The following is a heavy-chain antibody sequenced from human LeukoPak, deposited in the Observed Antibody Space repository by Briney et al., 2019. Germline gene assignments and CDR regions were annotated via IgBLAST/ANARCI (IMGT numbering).Heavy chain of an antibody. CDR3: AKPPLGPKYYFDY. Sequence: GGSLRLSCAASGFTFSSYEMNWVRQAPGKGLEWVSAISGSGGSTYYADSVKGRFTISRDNSKNTLYLQMNSLRAEDTAVYYCAKPPLGPKYYFDYWGQGTLVTVSS. J-gene: IGHJ4*02. D-gene: IGHD3/OR15-3a*01. V-gene: IGHV3-23*01. CDR2: ISGSGGST. CDR1: GFTFSSYE.